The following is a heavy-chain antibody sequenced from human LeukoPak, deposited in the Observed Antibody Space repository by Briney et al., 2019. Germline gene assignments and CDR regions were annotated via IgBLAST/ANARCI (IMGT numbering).Heavy chain of an antibody. CDR2: ISYGGSNK. Sequence: GGSLRLSCAASGFTFRSYAMHWVRQAPGKGLEWVAVISYGGSNKYYVDSVKGRFTISRDNSKNTLYLQMNSLRAEDTAVYYCARGAHRWATTNGNFDYWGQGTLVTVSS. CDR1: GFTFRSYA. D-gene: IGHD1-1*01. J-gene: IGHJ4*02. CDR3: ARGAHRWATTNGNFDY. V-gene: IGHV3-30*04.